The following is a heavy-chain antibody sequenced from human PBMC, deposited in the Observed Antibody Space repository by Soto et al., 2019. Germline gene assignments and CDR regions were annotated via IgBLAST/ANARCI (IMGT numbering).Heavy chain of an antibody. V-gene: IGHV4-31*03. D-gene: IGHD4-17*01. CDR3: ASKSRDMTTVTTFDY. CDR2: IYYSGST. CDR1: GGSISSGGYY. Sequence: QVQLQESGPGLVKPSQTLSLTCTVSGGSISSGGYYWSWIRQHPGKGLEWIGYIYYSGSTYYNPCPKTRVTIXXDXSXXQVSLKLSSVTAADTAVYYCASKSRDMTTVTTFDYWGQGTLVTVSS. J-gene: IGHJ4*02.